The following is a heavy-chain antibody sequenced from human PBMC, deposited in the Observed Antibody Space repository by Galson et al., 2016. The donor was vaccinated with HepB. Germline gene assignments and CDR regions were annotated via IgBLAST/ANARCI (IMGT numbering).Heavy chain of an antibody. CDR3: AKGKTIYYYYGMDV. CDR1: GFTFSNYG. D-gene: IGHD3-3*01. Sequence: SLRLSCAASGFTFSNYGMHWVRQAPGKGLEWVAVISYDGSNKYYADSVKGRFTISRDNSKNTLYVQMNSLRGEDTAVYYCAKGKTIYYYYGMDVWGQGTTVTVSS. CDR2: ISYDGSNK. J-gene: IGHJ6*02. V-gene: IGHV3-30*18.